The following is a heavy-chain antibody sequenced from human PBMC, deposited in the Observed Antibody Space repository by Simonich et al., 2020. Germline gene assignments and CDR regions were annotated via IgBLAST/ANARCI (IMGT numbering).Heavy chain of an antibody. CDR3: ARSRYCTNGVCYNWFDP. J-gene: IGHJ5*02. Sequence: QVQLVQSGAEVKKPGASVKVSCKASGYTFTSYDINWVRQATGQGLEWRGEMNPTSGNTGDAQKFQGRDTITRNTSISTAYMELSSLRSEDTAVYYGARSRYCTNGVCYNWFDPWGQGTLVTVSS. V-gene: IGHV1-8*03. CDR1: GYTFTSYD. CDR2: MNPTSGNT. D-gene: IGHD2-8*01.